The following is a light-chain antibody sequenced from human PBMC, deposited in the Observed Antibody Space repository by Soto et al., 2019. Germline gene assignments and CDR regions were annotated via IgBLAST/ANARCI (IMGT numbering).Light chain of an antibody. CDR2: EVS. V-gene: IGLV2-14*01. Sequence: QSALTQPASVSGSPGQSITISCTGTSSDVGGYNYVSWYQQHPGKAPKLMIYEVSNRPSGVSNRFSGSKSGNTASLTISGLQAEDEADYYRSSYTSSSTVFGGGTQLTVL. J-gene: IGLJ2*01. CDR1: SSDVGGYNY. CDR3: SSYTSSSTV.